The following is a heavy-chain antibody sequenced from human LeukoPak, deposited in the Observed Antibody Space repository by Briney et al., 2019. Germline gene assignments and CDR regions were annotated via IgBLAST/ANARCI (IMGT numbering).Heavy chain of an antibody. D-gene: IGHD3-22*01. CDR2: ISAYNGNT. J-gene: IGHJ6*02. CDR3: ARDGLGSGWNYYDSSGYYYKHYYYGMDV. CDR1: GYSFTSYG. Sequence: ASVKVSCKASGYSFTSYGISWVRQAPGQGLEWMGWISAYNGNTNYAQKLQGRVTMTTDTSTSTAHMELRSLRSDDTAVYYCARDGLGSGWNYYDSSGYYYKHYYYGMDVWGQGTTVTVSS. V-gene: IGHV1-18*01.